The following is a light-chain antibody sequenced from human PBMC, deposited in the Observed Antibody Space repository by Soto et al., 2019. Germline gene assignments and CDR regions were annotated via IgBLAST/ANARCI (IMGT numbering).Light chain of an antibody. CDR2: DVT. Sequence: QAVVTQPASVSGSPGQSITISCTGTSSDIGGYNYVSWYQQHPGKAPKVIIFDVTKRPSGVSNRFSGSKSGNTASLAISGLQAEDEADYYCGSYTSISTGVFGTGTKLTVL. J-gene: IGLJ1*01. CDR3: GSYTSISTGV. V-gene: IGLV2-14*03. CDR1: SSDIGGYNY.